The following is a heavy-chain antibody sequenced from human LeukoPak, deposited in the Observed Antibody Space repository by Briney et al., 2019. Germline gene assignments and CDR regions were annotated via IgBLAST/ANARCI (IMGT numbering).Heavy chain of an antibody. CDR1: GFTFDDYT. CDR3: AKGPLEVFAGYMDV. V-gene: IGHV3-43*01. CDR2: ISWDGGDT. J-gene: IGHJ6*03. Sequence: PGGSLRLSCAASGFTFDDYTMHWVRQAPGKGLEWVSLISWDGGDTYYADSVKGRFTISRDNSKNSLYLQMNSLRTEDSALYYCAKGPLEVFAGYMDVWGKGTTVTVSS. D-gene: IGHD1-14*01.